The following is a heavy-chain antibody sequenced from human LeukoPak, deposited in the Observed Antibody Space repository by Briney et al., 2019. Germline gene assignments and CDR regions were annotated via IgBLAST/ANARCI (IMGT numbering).Heavy chain of an antibody. J-gene: IGHJ4*02. CDR1: GFTFSSYG. CDR2: IRYDGSNK. V-gene: IGHV3-30*02. CDR3: AKDTSGSHYDYGY. Sequence: GGSLRLSCAASGFTFSSYGMHWVRQAPGKGLEWAALIRYDGSNKYYADSVKSRFTISRDNSKNTLYLQMNSLRAEDTAVYYCAKDTSGSHYDYGYWGQGTLVTVSS. D-gene: IGHD1-26*01.